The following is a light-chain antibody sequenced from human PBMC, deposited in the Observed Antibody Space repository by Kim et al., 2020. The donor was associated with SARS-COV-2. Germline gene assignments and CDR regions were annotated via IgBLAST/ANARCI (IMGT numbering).Light chain of an antibody. CDR3: QAWDSSTYV. CDR2: QDS. J-gene: IGLJ1*01. V-gene: IGLV3-1*01. CDR1: KLGDKY. Sequence: SYELTQPPSVSVSPGQTASITCSGDKLGDKYACWYQQKPGQSPVLVIYQDSKRPSGFPERFSGSTSGNTATLTISGTQAMDEADYYCQAWDSSTYVFGTGTKVT.